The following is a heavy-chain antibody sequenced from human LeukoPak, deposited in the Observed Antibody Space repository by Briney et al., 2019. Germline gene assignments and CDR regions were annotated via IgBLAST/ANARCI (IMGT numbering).Heavy chain of an antibody. Sequence: GGSLRLSCAASAFSFSNYNMNWARQAPGKGLEWVSSITSSGSYIYYADSVKGRFTISRDNAKNSLYFELKSLRAEDTAVYFCARDPYSGSYSDYYYYYLDGWGKGTTVSVSS. CDR3: ARDPYSGSYSDYYYYYLDG. CDR1: AFSFSNYN. V-gene: IGHV3-21*01. CDR2: ITSSGSYI. J-gene: IGHJ6*03. D-gene: IGHD1-26*01.